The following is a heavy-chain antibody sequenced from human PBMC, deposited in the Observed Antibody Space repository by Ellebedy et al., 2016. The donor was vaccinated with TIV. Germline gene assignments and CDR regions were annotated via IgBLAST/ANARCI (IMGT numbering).Heavy chain of an antibody. J-gene: IGHJ5*02. D-gene: IGHD3-10*01. CDR1: GYTFSSYN. CDR2: MNPNSGNT. V-gene: IGHV1-8*01. Sequence: ASVKVSCKASGYTFSSYNINWVRQATGQGLEWMGWMNPNSGNTGYAQKFQGKVSMTRNTSISTAYMELSSLTSEDTAVYYCARVRLRFGESPTNWFDPWGQGTLVTVSS. CDR3: ARVRLRFGESPTNWFDP.